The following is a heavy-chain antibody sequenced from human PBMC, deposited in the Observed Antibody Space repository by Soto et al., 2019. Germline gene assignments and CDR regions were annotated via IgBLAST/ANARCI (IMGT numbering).Heavy chain of an antibody. CDR1: GGSFSGYY. CDR2: INHSGST. V-gene: IGHV4-34*01. CDR3: ARDNILGILYGGMDV. Sequence: SETLSLTCAVYGGSFSGYYWSWMRQPPGKGLEWIGEINHSGSTNYNPSLKSRVTISVDTSKNQFSLKLSSVTAADTAVYYCARDNILGILYGGMDVWGQGTTVTVS. J-gene: IGHJ6*02. D-gene: IGHD3-3*01.